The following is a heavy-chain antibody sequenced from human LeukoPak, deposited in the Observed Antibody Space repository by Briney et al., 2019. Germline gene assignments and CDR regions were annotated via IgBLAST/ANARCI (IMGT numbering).Heavy chain of an antibody. V-gene: IGHV3-74*01. CDR1: GFTFSRYW. CDR3: VRVGSDSGSYYDY. D-gene: IGHD1-26*01. Sequence: GGSLRLSCAASGFTFSRYWMQWVRPAPGKGLVWVSRINSDGSSTSYADSVKGRFTTSRDNAKNTLYLQMNSLRAEDAAVYYCVRVGSDSGSYYDYWGQGTLVTVSS. J-gene: IGHJ4*02. CDR2: INSDGSST.